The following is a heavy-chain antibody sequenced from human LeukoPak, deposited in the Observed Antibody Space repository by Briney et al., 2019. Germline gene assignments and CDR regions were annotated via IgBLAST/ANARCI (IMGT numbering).Heavy chain of an antibody. V-gene: IGHV1-18*01. CDR2: ISVYDGNT. D-gene: IGHD4-11*01. CDR1: GYTFISYG. CDR3: VRDFNYAPDF. J-gene: IGHJ4*02. Sequence: ASVKVSRKASGYTFISYGISWVRQAPGQGLEWMGWISVYDGNTYFAQKFQGRVSMTADTATGAAYMELRSLRSDDTAVYYCVRDFNYAPDFWGQGTLVTVSS.